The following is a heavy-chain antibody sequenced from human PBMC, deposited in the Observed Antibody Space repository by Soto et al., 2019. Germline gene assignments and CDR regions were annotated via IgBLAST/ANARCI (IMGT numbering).Heavy chain of an antibody. CDR2: IYRTGST. J-gene: IGHJ4*02. Sequence: SETLSLTCAVSGGSFTSNNWWTWVRQPPGQGLEWIGEIYRTGSTNYNPSLKSRVTISLDKSENQFSLKVTSLTAADTAVYYCASRDPGTSVDCWGQGTLVTVSS. CDR1: GGSFTSNNW. V-gene: IGHV4-4*02. CDR3: ASRDPGTSVDC. D-gene: IGHD1-7*01.